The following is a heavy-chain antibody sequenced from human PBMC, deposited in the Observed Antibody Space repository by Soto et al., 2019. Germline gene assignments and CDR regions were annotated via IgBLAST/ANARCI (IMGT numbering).Heavy chain of an antibody. CDR3: ARDQLRYRIVVVTRRESYYYGMDV. V-gene: IGHV3-33*01. J-gene: IGHJ6*02. CDR2: IWYDGSNK. D-gene: IGHD3-22*01. Sequence: GWSLRLSCAASGFTFSSYGMHWVRQAPGKGLEWVAVIWYDGSNKYYADSVKGRFTISRDNSKNTLYLQMNSLRAEDTAVYYCARDQLRYRIVVVTRRESYYYGMDVWGQGNTVRVS. CDR1: GFTFSSYG.